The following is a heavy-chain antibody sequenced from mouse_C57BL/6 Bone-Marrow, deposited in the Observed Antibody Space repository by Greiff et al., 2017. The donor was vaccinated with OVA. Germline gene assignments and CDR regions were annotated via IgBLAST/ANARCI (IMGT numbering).Heavy chain of an antibody. V-gene: IGHV1-53*01. D-gene: IGHD2-4*01. CDR3: AIYYDYDGPLYWYFDV. J-gene: IGHJ1*03. Sequence: QVQLQQPGTELVKPGASVKLSCKASGFTFTSYWMHWVKQRPGQGLEWIGNINPSNGGTNYNEKFKSKATLTVDKSSSTAYMQLSSLTSEDSAVYYCAIYYDYDGPLYWYFDVWGTGTTVTVSS. CDR1: GFTFTSYW. CDR2: INPSNGGT.